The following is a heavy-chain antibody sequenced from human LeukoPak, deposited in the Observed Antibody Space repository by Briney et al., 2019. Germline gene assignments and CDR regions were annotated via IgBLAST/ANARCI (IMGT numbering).Heavy chain of an antibody. CDR1: GFTFSSYG. Sequence: GGSLRLSCAASGFTFSSYGMHWVRQAPGKGLEWVAVISYDGSNKYYADSVKGRFTISRDNSKNTLYLQMNSLRAEDTAVYYSASEDYSSSWYGSYYYGMDVWGKGTTVTVSS. D-gene: IGHD6-13*01. V-gene: IGHV3-30*03. CDR2: ISYDGSNK. J-gene: IGHJ6*04. CDR3: ASEDYSSSWYGSYYYGMDV.